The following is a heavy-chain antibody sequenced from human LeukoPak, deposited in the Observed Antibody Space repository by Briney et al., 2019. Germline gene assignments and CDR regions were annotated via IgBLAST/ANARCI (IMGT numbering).Heavy chain of an antibody. Sequence: ASVKVSCKASGYTFTSYYMNWVGQAPGQGGEWRGVINPSGGRTSYAQKFQGRVTMTRDTSTSTVYMELSSLRSEHTALYYCAIHMATRLYYFDYWGQGTLLTVSS. J-gene: IGHJ4*02. CDR1: GYTFTSYY. CDR2: INPSGGRT. V-gene: IGHV1-46*01. D-gene: IGHD5-24*01. CDR3: AIHMATRLYYFDY.